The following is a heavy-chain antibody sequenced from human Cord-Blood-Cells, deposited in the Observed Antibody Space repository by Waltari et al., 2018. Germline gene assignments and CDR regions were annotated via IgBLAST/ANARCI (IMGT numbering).Heavy chain of an antibody. CDR2: INHSGST. J-gene: IGHJ6*02. D-gene: IGHD2-2*02. Sequence: QVQLQQWGAGLLKPSETLSPTCAVYGGSFSGYYWSWIRQPPGKGLEWIGEINHSGSTNYNPALKSRVTISVDTSKNQFSLKLSSVTAADTAVYYCARGYCSSTSCYTPFYYYYGMDVWGQGTTVTVSS. CDR1: GGSFSGYY. V-gene: IGHV4-34*01. CDR3: ARGYCSSTSCYTPFYYYYGMDV.